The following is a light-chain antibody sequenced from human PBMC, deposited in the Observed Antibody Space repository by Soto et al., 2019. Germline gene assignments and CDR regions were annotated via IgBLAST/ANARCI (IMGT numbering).Light chain of an antibody. CDR3: CFFTGTASQYV. CDR1: SSDFNNYDR. CDR2: EVN. V-gene: IGLV2-18*01. Sequence: QSALTQPPSVSGSPGQSVTISCTGTSSDFNNYDRVSWYQRPPGTGPKLIIFEVNKRPSGVSNRFSGTKSGNTASLTISGLQPDDEADYYCCFFTGTASQYVFGPGTKVTVL. J-gene: IGLJ1*01.